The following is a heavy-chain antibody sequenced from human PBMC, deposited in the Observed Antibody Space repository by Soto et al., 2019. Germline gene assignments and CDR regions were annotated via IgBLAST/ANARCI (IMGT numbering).Heavy chain of an antibody. CDR3: ARGLRDFGWRLPFEY. CDR1: GFTFKNYA. CDR2: ISYDGSSE. V-gene: IGHV3-30-3*01. D-gene: IGHD3-9*01. J-gene: IGHJ4*02. Sequence: QVQLVESGGGVVQPGRSLRLSCAASGFTFKNYAMHWVRQAPGKGLEWVAVISYDGSSEFYADSVKGRFTISRDDFKNTMVLQMGSLRVEDTAVYYCARGLRDFGWRLPFEYWGQGTLVTVSS.